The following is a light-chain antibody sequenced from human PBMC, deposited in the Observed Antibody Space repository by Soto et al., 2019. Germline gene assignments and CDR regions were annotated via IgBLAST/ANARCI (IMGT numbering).Light chain of an antibody. J-gene: IGKJ1*01. CDR2: AAS. CDR3: QKYDSAPQT. CDR1: QGLIDY. Sequence: DIQMTQSPSSLSASVGDTVTITCRASQGLIDYLVWYQQRPGKAPNLLIYAASTLQIEVPSRFSGSAAGTDFTLTISSLHPEDAATYYCQKYDSAPQTFGPGTKVDIK. V-gene: IGKV1-27*01.